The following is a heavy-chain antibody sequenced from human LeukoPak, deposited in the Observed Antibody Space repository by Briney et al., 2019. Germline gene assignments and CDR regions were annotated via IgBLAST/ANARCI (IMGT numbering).Heavy chain of an antibody. CDR1: GGTFSSYA. J-gene: IGHJ4*02. CDR2: IIPIFGTP. CDR3: ARLSSYWELSSSYFDH. V-gene: IGHV1-69*05. D-gene: IGHD1-26*01. Sequence: GASVKASCKASGGTFSSYAISWVRQAPGQGLEWMGGIIPIFGTPNYAQKFQGRVTITTDGSTSTAYMELSSLRSEDTAVYYCARLSSYWELSSSYFDHWGQGTLVTVSS.